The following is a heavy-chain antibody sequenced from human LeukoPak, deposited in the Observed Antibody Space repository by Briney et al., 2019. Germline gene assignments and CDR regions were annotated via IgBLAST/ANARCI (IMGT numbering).Heavy chain of an antibody. CDR1: GGTFSSYA. CDR3: ARRGLVAGIYDLVYGFDL. CDR2: IIPIFGTA. J-gene: IGHJ3*01. D-gene: IGHD3/OR15-3a*01. V-gene: IGHV1-69*06. Sequence: ASVKVSCKASGGTFSSYAISWVRQAPGQGLEWMGGIIPIFGTANYAQKFQGRVTITADKSTSTVYMELSSLTSEDTAVYYCARRGLVAGIYDLVYGFDLWGQGTMVTVSS.